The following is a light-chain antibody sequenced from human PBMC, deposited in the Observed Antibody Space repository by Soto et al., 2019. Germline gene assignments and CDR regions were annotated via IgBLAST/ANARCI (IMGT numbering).Light chain of an antibody. Sequence: NFILTQPHSVSESPGKTVTISCTRSSGSIASNYVQWYQQRPGSAPTTVIYEANQRPSGVPDRFSGSIDSSSNSASLTISGLKTEDEADYYCQSYDSSNNVFGSGTQMTVL. V-gene: IGLV6-57*03. CDR3: QSYDSSNNV. J-gene: IGLJ6*01. CDR1: SGSIASNY. CDR2: EAN.